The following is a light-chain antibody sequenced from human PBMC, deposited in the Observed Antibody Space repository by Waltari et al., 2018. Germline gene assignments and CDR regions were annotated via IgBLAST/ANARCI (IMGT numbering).Light chain of an antibody. Sequence: DLVMTQTPLSLSVTPGHPASLSCKSSQTLFHSDGKTHLYWYLQKPGQSPQLLIYEVSRRFSGVSHRFSGSGSGTDFTLQISRVEAEDVGMYYCMQGVEAPVTFGGGTKLEIK. V-gene: IGKV2-29*03. CDR3: MQGVEAPVT. CDR2: EVS. CDR1: QTLFHSDGKTH. J-gene: IGKJ4*01.